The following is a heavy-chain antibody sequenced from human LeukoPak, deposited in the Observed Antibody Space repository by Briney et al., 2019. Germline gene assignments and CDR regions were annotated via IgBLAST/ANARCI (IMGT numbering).Heavy chain of an antibody. CDR2: IIPIFGTA. D-gene: IGHD1-26*01. CDR1: GGTFSSYA. J-gene: IGHJ4*02. V-gene: IGHV1-69*05. CDR3: ARGGEWEHFDY. Sequence: GASVKVSCKASGGTFSSYAISWVRQAPGQGLEWMGRIIPIFGTANYAQKFQGRVTITTDESTSTAYMELSSLRSEDTAVYYCARGGEWEHFDYWGQGTLVTVSS.